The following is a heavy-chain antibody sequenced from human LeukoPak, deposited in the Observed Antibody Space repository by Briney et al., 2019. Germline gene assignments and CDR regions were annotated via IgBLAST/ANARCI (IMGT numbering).Heavy chain of an antibody. V-gene: IGHV3-23*01. J-gene: IGHJ4*02. CDR1: GFIFSSYA. CDR2: MSYSGSST. CDR3: AKDRSSSFSGFLEY. Sequence: QPGGSLRLSCAASGFIFSSYAMNWVRQAPGKGLEWVSAMSYSGSSTYYADSVKGRFNISRDNSKHTLYLQMNSLRAEDTAVYYCAKDRSSSFSGFLEYWGQGTLVTVSS. D-gene: IGHD6-6*01.